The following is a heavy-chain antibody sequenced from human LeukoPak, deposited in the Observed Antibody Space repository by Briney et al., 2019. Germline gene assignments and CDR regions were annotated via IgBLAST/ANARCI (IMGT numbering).Heavy chain of an antibody. CDR1: GFTFSSYA. J-gene: IGHJ6*02. D-gene: IGHD6-19*01. CDR3: ARDRGIAVAHYGMDV. Sequence: GGSLRLSCAASGFTFSSYAMHWVRQAPGKGLEWVAVISYDGSNKYYADSVKGRYTISRDNSKNTLYLQMNSLRAEDTAVYYCARDRGIAVAHYGMDVWGQGTTVTVSS. V-gene: IGHV3-30-3*01. CDR2: ISYDGSNK.